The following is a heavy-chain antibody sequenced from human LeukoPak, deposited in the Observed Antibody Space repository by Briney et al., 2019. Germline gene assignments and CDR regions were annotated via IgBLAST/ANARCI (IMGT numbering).Heavy chain of an antibody. Sequence: SETLSLTCTVSGGSISSSSYYWGWIRQPPGKGLEWMGSIYYSGSTYYNPSLKSRVTISVDTSKNQFSLKLSSVTAADTAVYYCASYDSSGYYYRLDAFDIWGQGTMVTVSS. CDR2: IYYSGST. J-gene: IGHJ3*02. V-gene: IGHV4-39*01. CDR3: ASYDSSGYYYRLDAFDI. D-gene: IGHD3-22*01. CDR1: GGSISSSSYY.